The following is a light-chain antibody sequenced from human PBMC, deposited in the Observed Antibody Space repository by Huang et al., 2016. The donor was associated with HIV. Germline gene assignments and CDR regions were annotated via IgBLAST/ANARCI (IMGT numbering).Light chain of an antibody. CDR1: QSISSY. V-gene: IGKV1-39*01. Sequence: DIQMTQSPSSLSASVGDRVTITCRASQSISSYLNWYQQKPGKAPKLLIYAASSLQSGVPSRFSVSGSGTDVTRTISSLQPEDFATYYCQQSYSTLTFGPGTKVDIK. CDR3: QQSYSTLT. J-gene: IGKJ3*01. CDR2: AAS.